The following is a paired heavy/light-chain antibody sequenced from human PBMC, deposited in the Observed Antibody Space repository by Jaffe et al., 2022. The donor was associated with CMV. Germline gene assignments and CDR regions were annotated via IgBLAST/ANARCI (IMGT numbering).Heavy chain of an antibody. CDR3: ARDQQLGKTGATLSWGRPQYYYYFMDV. CDR1: GFTFNYYS. D-gene: IGHD1-1*01. Sequence: EVQLVESGGGLVNPGGSLRLSCAASGFTFNYYSVNWVRQAPGKGLEWVASIGSSRSASAKYAESVRGRFTISRDNAENSVFLQMDSLRAEDTAVYYCARDQQLGKTGATLSWGRPQYYYYFMDVWGKGTAVTVS. CDR2: IGSSRSASA. V-gene: IGHV3-21*01. J-gene: IGHJ6*03.
Light chain of an antibody. CDR2: DVS. CDR1: SSDIGDYNY. J-gene: IGLJ1*01. CDR3: GSYTSSNTYI. V-gene: IGLV2-14*03. Sequence: QSALTQPASVSGSPGQSITISCTGTSSDIGDYNYVSWYQQYPGKAPKLMIYDVSSRPSGVSNRFSGSKSGNTAFLTLSGLQAEDEADYYCGSYTSSNTYIFGTGTKVTVL.